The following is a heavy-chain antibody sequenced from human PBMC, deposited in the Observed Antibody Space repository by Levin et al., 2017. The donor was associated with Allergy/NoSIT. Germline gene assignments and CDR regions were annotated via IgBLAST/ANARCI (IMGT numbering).Heavy chain of an antibody. D-gene: IGHD3-10*01. Sequence: PSQTLSLTCAVYGVSFSGSFWSWLRQPPGKGLEWIGEITPGGSTRYNPSLKSRVTISLDTSKNQLSLRLSSVTAADTAVYYCARGGAPGAFDIWGQGTTVTVSS. CDR1: GVSFSGSF. CDR3: ARGGAPGAFDI. J-gene: IGHJ3*02. V-gene: IGHV4-34*01. CDR2: ITPGGST.